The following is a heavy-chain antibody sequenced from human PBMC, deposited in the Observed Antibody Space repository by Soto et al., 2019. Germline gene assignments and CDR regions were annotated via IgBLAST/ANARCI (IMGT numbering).Heavy chain of an antibody. Sequence: ASVKVSCKASGYTFTSYGISWVRQAPGQGLEWMGWISAYNGNTNYAQKLQGRVTMTTDTSTRTAYMELRSLRYDDTAVYYCARTGDSSSWYYYYYGMDVWGQGTTVPVSS. CDR2: ISAYNGNT. CDR1: GYTFTSYG. D-gene: IGHD6-13*01. V-gene: IGHV1-18*04. J-gene: IGHJ6*02. CDR3: ARTGDSSSWYYYYYGMDV.